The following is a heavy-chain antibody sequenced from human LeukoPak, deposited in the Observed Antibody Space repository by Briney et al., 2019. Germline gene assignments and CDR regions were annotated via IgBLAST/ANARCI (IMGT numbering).Heavy chain of an antibody. V-gene: IGHV3-21*01. J-gene: IGHJ4*02. Sequence: GGSLRLSCAASGFTFSSYSMNWVRQAPGKGLEWVSSISSSSSYIYYAASVKGRFTISRDNAKNSLYLQMNSLRAEDTAVYYCARGIEDYTVTTNYWGQGTLVTVSS. CDR1: GFTFSSYS. CDR3: ARGIEDYTVTTNY. D-gene: IGHD4-17*01. CDR2: ISSSSSYI.